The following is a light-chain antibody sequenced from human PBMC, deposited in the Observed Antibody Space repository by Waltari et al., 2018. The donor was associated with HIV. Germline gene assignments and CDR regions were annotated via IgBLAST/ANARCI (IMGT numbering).Light chain of an antibody. Sequence: DIVMTQSPDSLAVSLGERATINCKSSQTFLYTSNNINYLAWYQQKPGQPPKLLIYWASTRESGVPDRFSGSGSGTDFTLTISSLQAEDVAVYFCQQYYSVPPTFGQGTKVEIK. J-gene: IGKJ1*01. CDR1: QTFLYTSNNINY. V-gene: IGKV4-1*01. CDR3: QQYYSVPPT. CDR2: WAS.